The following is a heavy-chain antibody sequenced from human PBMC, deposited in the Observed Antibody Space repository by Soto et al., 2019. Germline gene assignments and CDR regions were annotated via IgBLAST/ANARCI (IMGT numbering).Heavy chain of an antibody. V-gene: IGHV4-30-4*01. D-gene: IGHD3-22*01. CDR1: GGSISSGDYY. CDR2: IYYSGST. Sequence: SETLSLTCTVSGGSISSGDYYWSWIRQPPGKGLEWIGYIYYSGSTYYNTSLKSRVTISVDTSKNQFSLKLSSVTAADTAVYYCASYYDSSGNHDYWGQGTLVTVSS. J-gene: IGHJ4*02. CDR3: ASYYDSSGNHDY.